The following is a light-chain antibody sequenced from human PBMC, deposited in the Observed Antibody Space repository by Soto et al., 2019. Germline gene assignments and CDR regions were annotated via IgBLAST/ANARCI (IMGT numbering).Light chain of an antibody. CDR3: SSYTSSSTSYVV. CDR2: DIS. J-gene: IGLJ2*01. V-gene: IGLV2-14*01. Sequence: QSVLTQPASVSGSPGQSITISCTGTSSDVGGYNYVSWYQQYPGKAPKLMIYDISNRPSGVSNRFSGSKSGNTASLTISGLQAEDEADYYCSSYTSSSTSYVVFGGGTKVTVL. CDR1: SSDVGGYNY.